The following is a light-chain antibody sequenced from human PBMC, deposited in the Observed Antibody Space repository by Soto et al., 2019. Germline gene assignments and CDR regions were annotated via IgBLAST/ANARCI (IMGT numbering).Light chain of an antibody. J-gene: IGLJ3*02. CDR1: SSDVGTCNF. V-gene: IGLV2-14*01. CDR2: EVY. CDR3: SSCSGSSTLV. Sequence: QSALTQPASVSGSPGRSITISCTGSSSDVGTCNFVSWYQQYPGKAPQLIIFEVYNRPSWVSNRFSGSKSGNTASLTISGLQADDEADYYCSSCSGSSTLVFGGGTKLTVL.